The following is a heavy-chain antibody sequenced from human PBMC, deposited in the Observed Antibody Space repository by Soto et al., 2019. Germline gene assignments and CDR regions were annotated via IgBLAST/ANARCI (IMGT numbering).Heavy chain of an antibody. J-gene: IGHJ6*02. D-gene: IGHD2-2*02. CDR2: IDPSDSYT. CDR1: GYSFTSYW. CDR3: ARGGVVVVPAAIEGDYYYYYGMDV. V-gene: IGHV5-10-1*01. Sequence: GESLKISCQGSGYSFTSYWISWVRQLPGKGLEWMGRIDPSDSYTNYSPSFQGHVTISADKSISTAYLQWSSLKASDTAMYYCARGGVVVVPAAIEGDYYYYYGMDVWGQGTTVNVSS.